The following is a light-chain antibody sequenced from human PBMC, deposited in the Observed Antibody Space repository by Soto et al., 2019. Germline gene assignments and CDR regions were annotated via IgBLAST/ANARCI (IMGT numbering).Light chain of an antibody. V-gene: IGKV3D-15*01. CDR2: GSS. CDR1: QSVTSN. CDR3: QQYNNWPPYT. J-gene: IGKJ2*01. Sequence: EIVMTQSPATLSVSPGESATLFCRASQSVTSNLAWYQQKPGRAPRLLIFGSSTRATGIPARFSGSGSGTEFTLTISSLQSEDFAIYYCQQYNNWPPYTFGQGTKLEMK.